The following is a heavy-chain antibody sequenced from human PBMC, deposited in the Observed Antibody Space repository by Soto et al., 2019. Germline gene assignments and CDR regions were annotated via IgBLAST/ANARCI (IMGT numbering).Heavy chain of an antibody. D-gene: IGHD3-10*01. CDR2: ITGGGDNT. CDR3: AQLPGRSFRAYGTGHPYDP. V-gene: IGHV3-23*01. J-gene: IGHJ5*02. CDR1: GFTFGSYA. Sequence: EVQLLESGGTLVQPGGSLRLSCAASGFTFGSYAMSWVRQAPGKGLEWVSAITGGGDNTYYADSVKGRFTNSRNNSKNTVYLQINSLRAEDTPVCYCAQLPGRSFRAYGTGHPYDPWGQGTLVTVSS.